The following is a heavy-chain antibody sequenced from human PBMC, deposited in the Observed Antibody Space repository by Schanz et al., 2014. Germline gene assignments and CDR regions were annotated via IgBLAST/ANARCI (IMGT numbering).Heavy chain of an antibody. V-gene: IGHV3-43*01. CDR2: IDRDGGHT. D-gene: IGHD1-26*01. CDR1: GFSFDDYT. Sequence: EVQLVESGGVVAQPGGSLRLSCAASGFSFDDYTMHWVRQAPGKGLEWVSLIDRDGGHTYYADSVKGRFTISRDNSKNPLYLQMNSLSTAHTALYYCAKDSRGSSFDMDVWGQGTTVTVSS. CDR3: AKDSRGSSFDMDV. J-gene: IGHJ6*02.